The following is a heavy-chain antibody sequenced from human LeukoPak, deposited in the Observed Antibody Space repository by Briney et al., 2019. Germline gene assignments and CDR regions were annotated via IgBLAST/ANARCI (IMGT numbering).Heavy chain of an antibody. CDR3: ARDRGSYCGGDCYDY. J-gene: IGHJ4*02. D-gene: IGHD2-21*01. CDR2: IYTSGST. CDR1: GGSISSYY. Sequence: SETLSLTCTVSGGSISSYYWSWIRQPAGKGLEWIGRIYTSGSTNYNPSLKSRVTTSVDTSKNQFSLKLSSVTAADTAVYYCARDRGSYCGGDCYDYWGQGTLVTVSS. V-gene: IGHV4-4*07.